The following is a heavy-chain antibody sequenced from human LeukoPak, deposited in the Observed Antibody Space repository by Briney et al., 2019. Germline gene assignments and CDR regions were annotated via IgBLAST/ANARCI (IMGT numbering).Heavy chain of an antibody. CDR2: IYYSGST. D-gene: IGHD3-22*01. CDR3: ASVYYYDSSGYYSDY. J-gene: IGHJ4*02. Sequence: SETLSLTCTVSGGSISSGGYYWSWIRQHPGKGLEWIGYIYYSGSTYYNPSLKSRVTISVDTSKNQFSLKLSSVTAADTAVYYCASVYYYDSSGYYSDYWGQGTLVTISS. CDR1: GGSISSGGYY. V-gene: IGHV4-31*03.